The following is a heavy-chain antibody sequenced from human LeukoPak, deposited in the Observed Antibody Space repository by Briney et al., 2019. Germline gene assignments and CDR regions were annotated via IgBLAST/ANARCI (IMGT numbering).Heavy chain of an antibody. Sequence: PGGSLRLSCAASGFTFSSYSMNWVRQAPGKGLEWVSYISSSSSTIYYADSVKGRFTVSRDDAKNSLSLQINSLRAEDTAVYYCVRDHAWAFDYWGQGTLVTVSS. CDR3: VRDHAWAFDY. CDR1: GFTFSSYS. D-gene: IGHD2-2*01. J-gene: IGHJ4*02. V-gene: IGHV3-48*04. CDR2: ISSSSSTI.